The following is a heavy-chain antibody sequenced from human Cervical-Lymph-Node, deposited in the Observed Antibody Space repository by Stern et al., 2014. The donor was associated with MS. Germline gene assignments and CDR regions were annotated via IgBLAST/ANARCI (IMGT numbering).Heavy chain of an antibody. CDR3: ATSTGYFLLEYYFDY. D-gene: IGHD2-8*02. J-gene: IGHJ4*02. CDR1: GYSFTSSW. V-gene: IGHV5-51*01. Sequence: QLVQSGAEVKKPGESLKISCQGSGYSFTSSWIGWVRQIPGKGLEWLGIIYPGDSDTRYNPSFQGQVTISADKSVSTAYLQWSSLKASDTAMYYCATSTGYFLLEYYFDYWGQGTLVTVSS. CDR2: IYPGDSDT.